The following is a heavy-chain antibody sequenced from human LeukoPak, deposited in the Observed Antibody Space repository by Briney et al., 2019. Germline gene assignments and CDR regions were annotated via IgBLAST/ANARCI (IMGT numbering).Heavy chain of an antibody. V-gene: IGHV3-66*02. CDR3: ARARCDTCGYGS. D-gene: IGHD5-12*01. CDR2: LYSGGQT. J-gene: IGHJ5*02. Sequence: GGSLRLSCAASGFTFSSYSMNWVRQAPGKGLEWVAVLYSGGQTYYAGSVRGRFTISRDASKNTLYLQMNSLRAEDTAEYYCARARCDTCGYGSWGQGTPVTVSS. CDR1: GFTFSSYS.